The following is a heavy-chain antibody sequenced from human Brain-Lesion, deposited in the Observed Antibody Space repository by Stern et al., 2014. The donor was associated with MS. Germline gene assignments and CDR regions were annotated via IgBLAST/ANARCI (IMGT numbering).Heavy chain of an antibody. J-gene: IGHJ4*02. V-gene: IGHV1-24*01. CDR3: ATDRGIK. D-gene: IGHD3-10*01. CDR2: FDPEDGET. Sequence: VQLVESGAEVKKPGASVRVSCNVSGHPLTDLAMHWLRQLPTKGLEWMGNFDPEDGETVYAQKFQGRLTMTEDTSTGTAYMKLTALRSDDTAVYYCATDRGIKWGQGTLVTVSS. CDR1: GHPLTDLA.